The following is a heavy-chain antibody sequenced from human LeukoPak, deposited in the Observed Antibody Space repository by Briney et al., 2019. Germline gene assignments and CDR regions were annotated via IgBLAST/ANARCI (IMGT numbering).Heavy chain of an antibody. CDR3: AKDAALVVTAILVWGPSSLFDY. Sequence: GGSLRLSCAASGFTFSSYAMSWVRQAPGKGLEWVSGISGSGGSTYYADSVKGRFTISRDNSKNTLYLQMNSLRAEDTAVYYCAKDAALVVTAILVWGPSSLFDYWGQGTLVTVSS. CDR2: ISGSGGST. V-gene: IGHV3-23*01. J-gene: IGHJ4*02. D-gene: IGHD2-21*02. CDR1: GFTFSSYA.